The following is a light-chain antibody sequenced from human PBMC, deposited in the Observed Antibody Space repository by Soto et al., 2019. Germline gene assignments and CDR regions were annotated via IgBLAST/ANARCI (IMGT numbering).Light chain of an antibody. CDR1: SSNIGAGYD. Sequence: SALTQPPSVSGAPGQRVTISCTGSSSNIGAGYDVHWYQQLPGTAPKLLIYGNNNRPSGVPDRFSGSKSGTSASLAITGLQAEDEADYYCQSYDSSLYVFGTGTKVTVL. CDR3: QSYDSSLYV. V-gene: IGLV1-40*01. CDR2: GNN. J-gene: IGLJ1*01.